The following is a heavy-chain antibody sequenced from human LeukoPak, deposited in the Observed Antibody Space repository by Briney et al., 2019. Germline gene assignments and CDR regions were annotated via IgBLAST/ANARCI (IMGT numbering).Heavy chain of an antibody. V-gene: IGHV3-23*01. CDR3: AKDWTGTKPFDL. CDR1: GFTFISYW. J-gene: IGHJ2*01. Sequence: PGGSLRLSCAASGFTFISYWMSWVRQAPGKGLEWGSGISGSGGKTYYADSVKGRFTISRDNFKNTLYLQMSSLRAEDTAVYYCAKDWTGTKPFDLWGRGTLVTVSS. D-gene: IGHD3/OR15-3a*01. CDR2: ISGSGGKT.